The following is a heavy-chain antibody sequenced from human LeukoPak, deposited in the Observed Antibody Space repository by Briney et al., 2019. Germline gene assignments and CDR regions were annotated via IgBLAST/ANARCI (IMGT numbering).Heavy chain of an antibody. J-gene: IGHJ4*02. CDR1: GFSFTNYW. D-gene: IGHD3-22*01. CDR2: ISGSGGST. Sequence: GGSLRLSCVASGFSFTNYWMHWVRQSPGKGLEWVSAISGSGGSTYYADSVKGRFTISRDNSKNTLYLQMNSLRAEDTAVYYCAKAQRRVYYDSSGYLDYWGQGTLVTVSS. CDR3: AKAQRRVYYDSSGYLDY. V-gene: IGHV3-23*01.